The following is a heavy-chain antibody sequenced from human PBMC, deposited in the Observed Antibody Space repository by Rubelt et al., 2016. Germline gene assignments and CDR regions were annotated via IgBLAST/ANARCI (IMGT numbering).Heavy chain of an antibody. Sequence: ASGFTFDDYTMHWVRQAPGKGLEWVSLISWDGGSTHYADSVKGRFTISRDNSKNSLYLQMNSLRTEDTALYYCAKEVSGGSFDYWGQGTLVTVSS. CDR1: GFTFDDYT. D-gene: IGHD3-16*01. CDR2: ISWDGGST. V-gene: IGHV3-43*01. J-gene: IGHJ4*02. CDR3: AKEVSGGSFDY.